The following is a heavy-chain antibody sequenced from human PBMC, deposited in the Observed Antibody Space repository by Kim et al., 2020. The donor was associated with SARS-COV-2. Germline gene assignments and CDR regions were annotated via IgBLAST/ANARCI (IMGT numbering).Heavy chain of an antibody. Sequence: GGSLRLSCAASGFTFSDYYMSWIRQAPGKGLEWVSYISSSGSTIYYADSVKGRFTISRDNAKNSLYLQMNSLRAEDTAVYYCARGQVNFDWLFEGGPFDYWGQGTLVTVSS. CDR2: ISSSGSTI. J-gene: IGHJ4*02. CDR1: GFTFSDYY. V-gene: IGHV3-11*01. CDR3: ARGQVNFDWLFEGGPFDY. D-gene: IGHD3-9*01.